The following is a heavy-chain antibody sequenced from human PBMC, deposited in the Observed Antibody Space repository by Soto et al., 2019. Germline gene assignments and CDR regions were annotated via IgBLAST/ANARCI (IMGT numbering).Heavy chain of an antibody. CDR1: GFTFSSYA. D-gene: IGHD6-6*01. Sequence: EVQLLESGGGLVQPGGSLRLSCAASGFTFSSYAMSWVRQAPGKGLEWVSAISGSGGSTYYADSVKGRFTIARDNSKNTLYLQMNSLRAEDTAVYYCEKVRGAMYSTSQDYWGQGTLVTVS. CDR2: ISGSGGST. V-gene: IGHV3-23*01. J-gene: IGHJ4*02. CDR3: EKVRGAMYSTSQDY.